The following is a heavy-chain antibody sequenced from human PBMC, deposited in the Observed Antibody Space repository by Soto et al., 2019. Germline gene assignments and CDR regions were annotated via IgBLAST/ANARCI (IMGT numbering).Heavy chain of an antibody. V-gene: IGHV3-30-3*01. CDR2: ISYDGTNK. J-gene: IGHJ4*02. CDR1: GFSFSISP. CDR3: ARDPKTSGGQHWAFNYFDS. D-gene: IGHD7-27*01. Sequence: PGGYLRLSSAASGFSFSISPMHWVRQAPGKGPEWVALISYDGTNKFYADSVKGRFTISRDNSKSTLYLQVDSLRPEDAAVYYCARDPKTSGGQHWAFNYFDSWGQGTLVTVSS.